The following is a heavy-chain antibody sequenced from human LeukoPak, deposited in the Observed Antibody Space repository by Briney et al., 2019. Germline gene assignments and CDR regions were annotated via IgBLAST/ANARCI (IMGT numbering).Heavy chain of an antibody. D-gene: IGHD3-22*01. V-gene: IGHV3-21*01. CDR2: ISSSSSYI. CDR3: ARMRYDSSAPRNYFDY. J-gene: IGHJ4*02. Sequence: GGSLRLSCAASGFTFSSYSMNWVRQAPGKGLEWVSPISSSSSYIYYADSVKGRFTISRDNAKNSLYLQMNSLRAEGTAVYYCARMRYDSSAPRNYFDYWGQGTLVTVSS. CDR1: GFTFSSYS.